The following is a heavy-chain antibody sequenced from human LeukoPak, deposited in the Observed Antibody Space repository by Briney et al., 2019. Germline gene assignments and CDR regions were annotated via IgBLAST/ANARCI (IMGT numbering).Heavy chain of an antibody. CDR3: ARDRYYDSSGHLDY. J-gene: IGHJ4*02. CDR2: INHSGST. CDR1: GGSFSGYY. Sequence: SETLSLTCAVYGGSFSGYYWSWIRQPPGKGLEWIGEINHSGSTNYNPSLKSRVTISVDTSKNQFSLKLSSVTAADTAVYYCARDRYYDSSGHLDYWGQGTLVTVSS. V-gene: IGHV4-34*01. D-gene: IGHD3-22*01.